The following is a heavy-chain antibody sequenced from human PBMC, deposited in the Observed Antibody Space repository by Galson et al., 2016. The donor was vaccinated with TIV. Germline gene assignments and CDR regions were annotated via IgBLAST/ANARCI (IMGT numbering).Heavy chain of an antibody. J-gene: IGHJ4*02. CDR3: ARGVDGFRY. Sequence: SVKVSSKASGYTFTNNNMHWVRQAPGQGPEWMGRINPNSGDTDFAQKFQGRVTMTRDTSISTAYIELRRLTFADTAVYFCARGVDGFRYWGQGTLVTVSS. V-gene: IGHV1-2*06. CDR2: INPNSGDT. D-gene: IGHD5-24*01. CDR1: GYTFTNNN.